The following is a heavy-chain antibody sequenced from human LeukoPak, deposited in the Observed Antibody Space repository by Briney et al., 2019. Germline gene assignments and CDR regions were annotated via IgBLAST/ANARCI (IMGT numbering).Heavy chain of an antibody. Sequence: GGSLRLSCAASGFTYSSYAMHWVRQAPGKGLEWVANIKQDGNEKYYVDSVKGRFTISRDNAKNSLYLQMNSLRAEDTAIYYCARSPRDSGYNYMDYPGQGTLVTVSS. V-gene: IGHV3-7*01. CDR1: GFTYSSYA. CDR3: ARSPRDSGYNYMDY. CDR2: IKQDGNEK. D-gene: IGHD5-12*01. J-gene: IGHJ4*02.